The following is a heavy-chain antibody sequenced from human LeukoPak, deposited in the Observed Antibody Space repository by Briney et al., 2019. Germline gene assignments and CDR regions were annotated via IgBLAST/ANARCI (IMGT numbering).Heavy chain of an antibody. D-gene: IGHD3-22*01. CDR3: VRGPRYYDDSGFHYGVFDI. V-gene: IGHV3-53*01. J-gene: IGHJ3*02. Sequence: GGSLRLSCGASEVTVSNNYMSWVRQAPGKGLQWVSVIYPGGNIYYADFVKGRFIISRDNSKNTLSLQMNSLTADDTAVYYCVRGPRYYDDSGFHYGVFDIWGQGTLVTVSS. CDR1: EVTVSNNY. CDR2: IYPGGNI.